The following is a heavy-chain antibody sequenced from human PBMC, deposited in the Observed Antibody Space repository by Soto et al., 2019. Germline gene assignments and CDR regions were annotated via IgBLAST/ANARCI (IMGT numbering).Heavy chain of an antibody. CDR1: GFTVSNNY. CDR3: ATQPGGGGY. CDR2: IYSGGYT. V-gene: IGHV3-53*01. J-gene: IGHJ4*02. D-gene: IGHD3-10*01. Sequence: VQLVESGGGLIQPGGSLRLSCAVSGFTVSNNYMSWVRQAPGKGLEGVSVIYSGGYTAYGDSVKGRFTISRDNSKKKINPQIDSLTAEEAAVYFWATQPGGGGYWGQGTLVTVSS.